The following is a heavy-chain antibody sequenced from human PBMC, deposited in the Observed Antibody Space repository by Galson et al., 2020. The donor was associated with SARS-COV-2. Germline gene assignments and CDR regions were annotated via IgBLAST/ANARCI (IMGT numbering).Heavy chain of an antibody. Sequence: GGSLRLSCAASGFAFRSYAMRWVRQAPGKGLEWVSGIRGSGVYTAYADSVKGRFTISRDNSKNTLYLQMNSLRAEDSAVYYCARYHAAYYDSSGYYFFDYWGQGALVTVSS. J-gene: IGHJ4*02. CDR3: ARYHAAYYDSSGYYFFDY. V-gene: IGHV3-23*01. CDR2: IRGSGVYT. D-gene: IGHD3-22*01. CDR1: GFAFRSYA.